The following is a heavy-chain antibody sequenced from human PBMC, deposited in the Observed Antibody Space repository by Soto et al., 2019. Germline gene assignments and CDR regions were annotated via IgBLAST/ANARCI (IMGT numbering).Heavy chain of an antibody. Sequence: AASVKVSCKASGGTFSSYAISWVRQAPGQGLEWMGGIIPIFGTANYAQKFQGRVTITADKSTSTAYMELSSLRSEDTAVYYCAREGYNNNWFDPWGQGTLVTVSS. D-gene: IGHD5-12*01. V-gene: IGHV1-69*06. J-gene: IGHJ5*02. CDR1: GGTFSSYA. CDR2: IIPIFGTA. CDR3: AREGYNNNWFDP.